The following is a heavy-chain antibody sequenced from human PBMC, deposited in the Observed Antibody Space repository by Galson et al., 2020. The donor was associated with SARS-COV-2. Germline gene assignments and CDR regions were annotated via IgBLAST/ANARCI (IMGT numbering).Heavy chain of an antibody. D-gene: IGHD3-3*01. V-gene: IGHV1-24*01. CDR3: ATTTIFGGVGWFDP. CDR2: FDPEDGET. CDR1: GYTLTELS. Sequence: ASVKVSCKVSGYTLTELSMHWVRQAPGKGLEWMGGFDPEDGETIYAQKFQGRVTMTEDTSTDTAYMGLSSLRSEDTAVYYCATTTIFGGVGWFDPWGQGTLVTVSS. J-gene: IGHJ5*02.